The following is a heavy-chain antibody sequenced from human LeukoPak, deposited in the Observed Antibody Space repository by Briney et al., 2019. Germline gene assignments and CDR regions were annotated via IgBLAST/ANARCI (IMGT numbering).Heavy chain of an antibody. V-gene: IGHV4-39*07. J-gene: IGHJ5*02. CDR1: GDSISSSSYY. D-gene: IGHD6-19*01. Sequence: SQTLSLTCTVSGDSISSSSYYWGWIRQPPGKGLEWIGSIYYSGRTYYNPSLKSRVTISIDTSNQFSLRLTSMTAADTAVYYCVRDPKSAVAADWFDPWGQGTLVTVSS. CDR3: VRDPKSAVAADWFDP. CDR2: IYYSGRT.